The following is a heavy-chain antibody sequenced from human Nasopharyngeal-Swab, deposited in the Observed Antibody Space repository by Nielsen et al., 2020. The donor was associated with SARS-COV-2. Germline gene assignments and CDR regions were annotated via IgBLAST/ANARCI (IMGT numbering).Heavy chain of an antibody. CDR1: GFTFSSYS. CDR3: ARAYSSGWTWFDY. J-gene: IGHJ4*02. Sequence: GESLKISCAASGFTFSSYSMNWVRQAPGKGLEWVPSISSSSSYIYYADSVKGRFTISRDNAKNSLYLQMNSLRAEDTAVYYCARAYSSGWTWFDYWGQGTLVTVSS. D-gene: IGHD6-19*01. CDR2: ISSSSSYI. V-gene: IGHV3-21*01.